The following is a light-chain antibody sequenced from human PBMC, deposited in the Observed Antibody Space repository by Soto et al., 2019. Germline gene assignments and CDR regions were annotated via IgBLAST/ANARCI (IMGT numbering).Light chain of an antibody. V-gene: IGKV1-5*01. Sequence: DIQMTQSPSTLSASVGDRVTITCRASQSISSWLAWYEQKPGKAPKLLIYDASTLESGVPSRFSGSGSGTEFTLTIRSLQPDDFATYYCQQYNSYPWTFGQGAKVDI. J-gene: IGKJ1*01. CDR3: QQYNSYPWT. CDR1: QSISSW. CDR2: DAS.